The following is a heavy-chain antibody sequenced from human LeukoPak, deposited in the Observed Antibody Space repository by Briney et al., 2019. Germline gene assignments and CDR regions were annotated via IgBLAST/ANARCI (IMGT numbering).Heavy chain of an antibody. CDR2: ISGGGGST. J-gene: IGHJ4*02. CDR1: GFTFSSYA. V-gene: IGHV3-23*01. Sequence: GGSLRLSCAASGFTFSSYAMSWVRQAPGKGLEWVSAISGGGGSTYYADSVKGRFTISRDNSKNTLYLQMNSLRAEDTAVYYCARDHYGSGHFDYWGQGTLVTVSS. D-gene: IGHD3-10*01. CDR3: ARDHYGSGHFDY.